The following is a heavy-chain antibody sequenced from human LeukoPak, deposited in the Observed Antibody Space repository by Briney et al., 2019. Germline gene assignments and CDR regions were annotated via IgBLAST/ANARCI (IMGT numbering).Heavy chain of an antibody. J-gene: IGHJ4*02. Sequence: GGSLRLSCAAPGFTFSSYSMNWVRQAPGKGLEWVSSISSSSYIYYADSVKGRFTISRDNAKNSLYLQMNSLRAEDTAVYYCASRVVYYYDSSGSLDDYWGQGTLVTVSS. V-gene: IGHV3-21*01. CDR1: GFTFSSYS. CDR3: ASRVVYYYDSSGSLDDY. CDR2: ISSSSYI. D-gene: IGHD3-22*01.